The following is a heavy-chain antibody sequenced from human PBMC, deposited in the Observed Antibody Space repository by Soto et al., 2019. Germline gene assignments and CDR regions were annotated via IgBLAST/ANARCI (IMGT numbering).Heavy chain of an antibody. CDR1: GYSFSSFW. V-gene: IGHV5-51*01. J-gene: IGHJ6*02. D-gene: IGHD6-19*01. CDR2: IYPGDLDT. Sequence: ESLKISCKGSGYSFSSFWVAWVRQTPWKGLEWLGIIYPGDLDTRYTSSFQGHVIISADKSSNTVYLQWSSLKASDTAMYYCARNIAVTGTYFSGLDVWGQGT. CDR3: ARNIAVTGTYFSGLDV.